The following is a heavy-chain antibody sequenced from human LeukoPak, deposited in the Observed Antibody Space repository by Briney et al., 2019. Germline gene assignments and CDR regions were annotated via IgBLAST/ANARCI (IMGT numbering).Heavy chain of an antibody. CDR3: ARVRDYGPDGMDV. D-gene: IGHD4-17*01. CDR2: VSYDGSNK. J-gene: IGHJ6*02. Sequence: GGSLRLSCAASGFTFSNYAMHWVRQAPGKGLEWVAVVSYDGSNKYYADSLKGRFTISRDNSKNTLYLQMNSLRAEDTAVYYCARVRDYGPDGMDVWGQGTTVTVSS. V-gene: IGHV3-30-3*01. CDR1: GFTFSNYA.